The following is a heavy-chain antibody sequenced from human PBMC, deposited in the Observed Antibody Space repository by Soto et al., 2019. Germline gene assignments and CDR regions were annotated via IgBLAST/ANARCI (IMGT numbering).Heavy chain of an antibody. CDR3: VRDKPHNWFDP. CDR2: INNDGSDT. V-gene: IGHV3-74*01. Sequence: GGSLKLSCASSGFTFGSYWMHWVRQAPGKGLVWVSRINNDGSDTSYADSVKGRFTISRDNAKNTVYLQMNSLRAEDTAVYYCVRDKPHNWFDPWGQGTPVTVSS. J-gene: IGHJ5*02. CDR1: GFTFGSYW.